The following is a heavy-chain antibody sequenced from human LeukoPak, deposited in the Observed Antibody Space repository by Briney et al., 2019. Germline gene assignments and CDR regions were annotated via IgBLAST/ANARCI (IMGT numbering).Heavy chain of an antibody. CDR3: AKDLDSSGYRFYFRH. V-gene: IGHV3-43*01. J-gene: IGHJ1*01. CDR1: GFSFDEYT. Sequence: AGGSLRLSCGASGFSFDEYTLHWVRQARGKGLEWVSLISWGGGSRDYAVSVKGRFTISRDNSKNSLYLQMNSLRTEDTALYYCAKDLDSSGYRFYFRHWGQGTLVTVSS. CDR2: ISWGGGSR. D-gene: IGHD3-22*01.